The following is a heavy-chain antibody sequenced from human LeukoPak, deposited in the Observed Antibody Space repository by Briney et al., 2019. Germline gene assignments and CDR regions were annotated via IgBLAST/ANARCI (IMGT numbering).Heavy chain of an antibody. D-gene: IGHD2-2*01. CDR2: IYPGDSDT. V-gene: IGHV5-51*01. CDR1: GYSFTSYW. J-gene: IGHJ4*02. Sequence: GESLKISCKGSGYSFTSYWIGWVRQMPGKGLEWMGIIYPGDSDTRYSPSFQGQVTISADKSISTAYLRWRSLRASDTAMYYCARRRSTSYYFDYWGQGTLVTVSS. CDR3: ARRRSTSYYFDY.